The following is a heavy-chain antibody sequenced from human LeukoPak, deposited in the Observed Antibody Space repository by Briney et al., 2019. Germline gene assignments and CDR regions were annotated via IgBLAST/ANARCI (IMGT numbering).Heavy chain of an antibody. Sequence: ASVKVSCKASGYTFTGYYMHWVRQAPGQGLEWMGRINPNSGGTNYAQKFQGRVTMTRDTSISTAYMELSRLRSDDTAVYYCARDRRAAGGIVGPFDYWGQGTLVTVSS. D-gene: IGHD1-26*01. CDR3: ARDRRAAGGIVGPFDY. V-gene: IGHV1-2*06. CDR1: GYTFTGYY. CDR2: INPNSGGT. J-gene: IGHJ4*02.